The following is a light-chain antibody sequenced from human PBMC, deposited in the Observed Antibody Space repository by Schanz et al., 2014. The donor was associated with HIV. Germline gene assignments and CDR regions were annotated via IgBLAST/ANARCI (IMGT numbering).Light chain of an antibody. J-gene: IGLJ3*02. CDR2: EVN. CDR3: CSYAGSSTWV. V-gene: IGLV2-23*02. Sequence: QSALTQPASVSGSPGQSITISCTGTSSAVANYNLVSWYQQHPGKAPKLIIFEVNKRPSGLSNRFSGSKSGNTASLTISGLQAEDEADYYCCSYAGSSTWVFGGGIKLTVL. CDR1: SSAVANYNL.